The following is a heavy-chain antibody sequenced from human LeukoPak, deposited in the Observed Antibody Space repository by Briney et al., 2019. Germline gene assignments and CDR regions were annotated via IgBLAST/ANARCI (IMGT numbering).Heavy chain of an antibody. CDR1: GGSFSGYY. J-gene: IGHJ3*02. V-gene: IGHV4-34*01. D-gene: IGHD3-3*01. CDR2: INHSGST. Sequence: SETLSLTCAVYGGSFSGYYWSWIRQPPGKGLEWIGEINHSGSTNYNPSLKSRVTISVDTSKNQFSLKLSSVTAADTAVYYCARGGYDFWSGYLNAFDIWGQGTMVTVSS. CDR3: ARGGYDFWSGYLNAFDI.